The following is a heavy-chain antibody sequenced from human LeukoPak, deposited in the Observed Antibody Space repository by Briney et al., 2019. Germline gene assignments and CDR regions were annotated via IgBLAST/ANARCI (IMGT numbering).Heavy chain of an antibody. D-gene: IGHD6-19*01. Sequence: QPGGSLRLSCAASGFTFSRFWMSWVRQAPGKGLEWVASIKEDESRKDYADSVKGRFTISRDNAKTSLYLQMYSLRVEDAAVYYCVRCLALAGTCGFDIWGQRTMVTVSS. CDR1: GFTFSRFW. CDR3: VRCLALAGTCGFDI. V-gene: IGHV3-7*01. CDR2: IKEDESRK. J-gene: IGHJ3*02.